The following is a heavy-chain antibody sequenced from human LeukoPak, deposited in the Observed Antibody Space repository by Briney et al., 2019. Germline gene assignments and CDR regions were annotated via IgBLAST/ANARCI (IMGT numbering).Heavy chain of an antibody. Sequence: SVKVSCEASGYTFTSYGISWVRQAPGQGLEWMGGIIPIFGTANYAQKFQGRVTITADESTSTAYMELSSLRSEDTAVYYCARELSSSWYYRPNFDYWGQGTLVTVSS. CDR1: GYTFTSYG. D-gene: IGHD6-13*01. CDR3: ARELSSSWYYRPNFDY. V-gene: IGHV1-69*13. J-gene: IGHJ4*02. CDR2: IIPIFGTA.